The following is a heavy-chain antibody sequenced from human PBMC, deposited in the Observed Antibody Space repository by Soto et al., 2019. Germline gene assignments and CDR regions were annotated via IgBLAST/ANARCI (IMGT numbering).Heavy chain of an antibody. CDR1: GFTFGDYA. Sequence: EVQLVESGGGVVKPGRSLRLSCTASGFTFGDYAMSWFRQAPGKGLEWVGFIRSKAYGGTTEYAASVKGRFTISRDDSKSIAYLQMNSLKTEDTAVYYCTRGFVVVPAANDYWGQGTLVTVSS. J-gene: IGHJ4*02. D-gene: IGHD2-2*01. CDR3: TRGFVVVPAANDY. CDR2: IRSKAYGGTT. V-gene: IGHV3-49*05.